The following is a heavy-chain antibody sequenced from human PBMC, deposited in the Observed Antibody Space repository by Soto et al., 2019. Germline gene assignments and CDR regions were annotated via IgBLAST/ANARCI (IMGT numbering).Heavy chain of an antibody. CDR3: SRDGLSGGDAFDI. V-gene: IGHV3-7*03. Sequence: GGSLRLSCAASGFTFSSYWMSWVRQAPGKGLEWVASIKRDGSEKYYVDSVKGRFTISRDNAKNSLYLQMNSLRAEDTAVYYCSRDGLSGGDAFDIWGQGTMVTVSS. CDR2: IKRDGSEK. J-gene: IGHJ3*02. CDR1: GFTFSSYW. D-gene: IGHD3-10*01.